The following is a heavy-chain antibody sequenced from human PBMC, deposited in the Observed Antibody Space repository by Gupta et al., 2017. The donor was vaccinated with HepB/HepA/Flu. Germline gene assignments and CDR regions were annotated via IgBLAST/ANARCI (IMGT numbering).Heavy chain of an antibody. CDR1: GFKFNDQN. CDR2: ISRTRSTG. Sequence: EVHLRESGGGLVQPGGSLRLSCAASGFKFNDQNMNWVRQAPGKGLELVSYISRTRSTGYYADSLRGRFTISRDNDKNLLFLQMVSLGDEDTAVYYCAREDLDSSGRFIDYWGQGTLVSVSS. V-gene: IGHV3-48*02. J-gene: IGHJ4*02. CDR3: AREDLDSSGRFIDY. D-gene: IGHD3-22*01.